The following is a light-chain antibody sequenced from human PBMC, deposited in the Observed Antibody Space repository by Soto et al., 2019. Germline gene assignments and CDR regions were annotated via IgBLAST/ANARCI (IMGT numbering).Light chain of an antibody. Sequence: EIVMTQSPATLSVSPGERATLSCRASQSVGSNLAWYQQKPVQAPRLLMYGASTRATGVPARFSGSGSGAEFTLTISSLQSEDFAVYYCQQYNNRPPWTVGQGTKVEIE. J-gene: IGKJ1*01. CDR2: GAS. CDR1: QSVGSN. V-gene: IGKV3-15*01. CDR3: QQYNNRPPWT.